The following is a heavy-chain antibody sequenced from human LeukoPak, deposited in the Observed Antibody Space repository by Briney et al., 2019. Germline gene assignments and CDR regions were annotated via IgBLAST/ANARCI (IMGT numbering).Heavy chain of an antibody. J-gene: IGHJ4*02. CDR3: AKNGYSSGWYPEN. V-gene: IGHV3-23*01. CDR1: GFTFSNYG. D-gene: IGHD6-19*01. CDR2: VTGTGGST. Sequence: GGSLRLSCAASGFTFSNYGMSWVRRAPGKGLEWVSAVTGTGGSTYYADSVKGRFTISRDNSKNTLYLQMNSLRGEDTAIYYCAKNGYSSGWYPENWGQGTVVTVSS.